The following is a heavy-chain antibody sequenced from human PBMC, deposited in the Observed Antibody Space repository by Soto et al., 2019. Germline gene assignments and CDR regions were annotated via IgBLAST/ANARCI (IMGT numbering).Heavy chain of an antibody. D-gene: IGHD2-8*01. CDR1: GGTFSSYA. J-gene: IGHJ6*02. Sequence: SVKVSCKASGGTFSSYAISWVRQAPGQGLEWMGGIIPIFGTANYAQKFQGRVTITADESTSTAYMELSSLRSEDTAVYYCARDPGRYCTNGVCYTTDYYYYGMDVWGQGTTVTVSS. CDR2: IIPIFGTA. CDR3: ARDPGRYCTNGVCYTTDYYYYGMDV. V-gene: IGHV1-69*13.